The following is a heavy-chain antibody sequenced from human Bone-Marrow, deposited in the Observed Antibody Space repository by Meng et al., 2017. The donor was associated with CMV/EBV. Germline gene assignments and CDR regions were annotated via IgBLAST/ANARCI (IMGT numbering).Heavy chain of an antibody. CDR3: AKETLPYYYDNTVYLALDF. CDR1: GYTITSYH. Sequence: ASVKVSCKASGYTITSYHMHWVRQAPGQGLEWVGMINPSIGTTTYAQNFQGRVTMTRDTSTSTVYMELSSLTFEDTAVYFCAKETLPYYYDNTVYLALDFWGQGTLVTVSS. V-gene: IGHV1-46*01. CDR2: INPSIGTT. J-gene: IGHJ4*02. D-gene: IGHD3-22*01.